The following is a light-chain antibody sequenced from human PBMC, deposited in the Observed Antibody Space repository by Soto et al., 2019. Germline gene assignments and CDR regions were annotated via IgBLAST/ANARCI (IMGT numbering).Light chain of an antibody. V-gene: IGLV1-40*01. CDR2: GNS. Sequence: QSALTQPPSVSGAPGQRVTISCTGSSSNIGAGFDVHWYQLLPGTAPKLLIYGNSNRPSGVPDRFSGSKSGTSASLAITGLQVEDEADYYCQSYDNSLSGVVFGGGTKLTVL. J-gene: IGLJ2*01. CDR3: QSYDNSLSGVV. CDR1: SSNIGAGFD.